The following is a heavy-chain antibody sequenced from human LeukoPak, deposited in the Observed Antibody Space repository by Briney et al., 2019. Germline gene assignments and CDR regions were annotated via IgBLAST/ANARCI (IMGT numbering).Heavy chain of an antibody. D-gene: IGHD3-3*01. Sequence: SETLSLTCTVSGGSISSSYWSWIRQPPGKGLEWIGYIYYSGSTNYIPSLKSRVTISADTSKNQVSLRLTSVTAADTAVYYCARQRGFLSAYIDVWGRGTPVTVSP. J-gene: IGHJ4*02. CDR3: ARQRGFLSAYIDV. CDR1: GGSISSSY. V-gene: IGHV4-59*08. CDR2: IYYSGST.